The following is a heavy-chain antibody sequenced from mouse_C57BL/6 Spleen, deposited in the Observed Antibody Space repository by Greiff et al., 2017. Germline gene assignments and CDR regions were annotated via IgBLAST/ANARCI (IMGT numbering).Heavy chain of an antibody. CDR3: ARGDGDH. CDR2: INPGSGGT. Sequence: VQLQESGAELVRPGTSVKVSCKASGYAFTNYLIEWVKQRPGQGLEWIGVINPGSGGTNYNEKFKGKATMTADKSSRTAYMQLNRVTSEDSAVYYCARGDGDHWGTGTTVTVAS. CDR1: GYAFTNYL. V-gene: IGHV1-54*01. J-gene: IGHJ1*03. D-gene: IGHD3-3*01.